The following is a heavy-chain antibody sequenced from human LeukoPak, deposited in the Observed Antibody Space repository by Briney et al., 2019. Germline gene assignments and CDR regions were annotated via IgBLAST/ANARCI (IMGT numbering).Heavy chain of an antibody. CDR1: GFTFRSYG. CDR3: ARAQLLWFGESPFDY. Sequence: GGTLRLSCAASGFTFRSYGMSWVRQAPGKGLEWVSAISGSGGSTYYADSVRGRFTISRDNSKNTLHLQLNSLRAEDTAVYYCARAQLLWFGESPFDYWGQGTLVTVSS. D-gene: IGHD3-10*01. CDR2: ISGSGGST. V-gene: IGHV3-23*01. J-gene: IGHJ4*02.